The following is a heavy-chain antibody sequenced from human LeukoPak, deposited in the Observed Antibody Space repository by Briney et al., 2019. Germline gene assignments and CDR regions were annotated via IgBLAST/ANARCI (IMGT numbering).Heavy chain of an antibody. CDR1: GGPFSGYF. J-gene: IGHJ4*02. V-gene: IGHV4-34*01. Sequence: EASETLSLTCAVSGGPFSGYFWSWIRQSSGKGLEWIGEIHNSGTTNYNPSLNSRVTISEDTSKNQFYLNLSSVTAADTAVYYCARRYYYNLGCFPFDFWGQGTLVTVSS. CDR3: ARRYYYNLGCFPFDF. D-gene: IGHD3-10*01. CDR2: IHNSGTT.